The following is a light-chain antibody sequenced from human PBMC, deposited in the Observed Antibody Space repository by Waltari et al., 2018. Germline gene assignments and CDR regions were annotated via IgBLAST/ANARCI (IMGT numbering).Light chain of an antibody. CDR1: SSNIGNHS. V-gene: IGLV1-47*01. CDR3: AAWDDSLSALV. J-gene: IGLJ3*02. Sequence: QSVLTQAPSTSGTPGQRITISSSGGSSNIGNHSVSWYQHLPGAAPKLLIGRDDHRPSGVPDRISGSKSGTSASLAISGLRSEDEADYYCAAWDDSLSALVFGGGTKLTVL. CDR2: RDD.